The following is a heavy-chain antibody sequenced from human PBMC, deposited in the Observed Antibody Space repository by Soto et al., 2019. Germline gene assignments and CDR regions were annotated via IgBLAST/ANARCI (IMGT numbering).Heavy chain of an antibody. J-gene: IGHJ6*02. D-gene: IGHD4-17*01. V-gene: IGHV4-39*07. Sequence: SETLSLTCTVSGGSISSSSYYWGWIRQPPGKGLEWIGYIYYSGSTYYNPSLKSRVTISADTSKNKFSLKLSSVTAADTAVYYCARSSHGDYDPGNYGMDVWGQGTTVTVSS. CDR3: ARSSHGDYDPGNYGMDV. CDR2: IYYSGST. CDR1: GGSISSSSYY.